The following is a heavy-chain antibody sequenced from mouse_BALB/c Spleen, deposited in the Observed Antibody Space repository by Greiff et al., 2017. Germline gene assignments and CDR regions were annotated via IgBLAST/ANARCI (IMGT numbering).Heavy chain of an antibody. CDR3: ARPVITTVVGGAMDY. D-gene: IGHD1-1*01. CDR2: IYPGDGDT. J-gene: IGHJ4*01. CDR1: GYAFSSYW. V-gene: IGHV1-80*01. Sequence: QVQLKQSGAELVRPGSSVKISCKASGYAFSSYWMNWVKQRPGQGLEWIGQIYPGDGDTNYNGKFKGKATLTADKSSSTAYMQLSSLTSEDSAVYFCARPVITTVVGGAMDYWGQGTSVTVSS.